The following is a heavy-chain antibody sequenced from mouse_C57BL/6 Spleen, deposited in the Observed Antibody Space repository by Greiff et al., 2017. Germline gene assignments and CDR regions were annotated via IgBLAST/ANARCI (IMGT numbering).Heavy chain of an antibody. Sequence: VQLVESGPELVKPGASVKISCKASGYAFSSSWMNWVKQRPGKGLEWIGRIYPGDGDTNYNGKFKGKATLTADKSSSTAYMQLSSLTSEDSAVYFCAREGVLPFAYWGQGTLVTVSA. D-gene: IGHD1-1*01. CDR3: AREGVLPFAY. CDR2: IYPGDGDT. CDR1: GYAFSSSW. J-gene: IGHJ3*01. V-gene: IGHV1-82*01.